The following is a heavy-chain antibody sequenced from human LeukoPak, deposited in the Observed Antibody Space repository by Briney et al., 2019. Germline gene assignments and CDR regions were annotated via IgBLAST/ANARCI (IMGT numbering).Heavy chain of an antibody. CDR1: GYSFTSYW. Sequence: GESLKISSKGSGYSFTSYWIGWVRQMPGKGLEWMGIIYPGDSDTRYSPSFQGQVTISADKSISTAYLQWSSLKASDTAMYYCARGNSRSYENFDYWGQGTLVTVSS. J-gene: IGHJ4*02. D-gene: IGHD1-26*01. CDR2: IYPGDSDT. CDR3: ARGNSRSYENFDY. V-gene: IGHV5-51*01.